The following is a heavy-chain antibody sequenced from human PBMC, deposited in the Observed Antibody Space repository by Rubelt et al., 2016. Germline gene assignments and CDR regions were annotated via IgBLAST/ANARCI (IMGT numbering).Heavy chain of an antibody. CDR3: ARFAIGGHSSGYLFDY. V-gene: IGHV1-2*02. D-gene: IGHD3-22*01. J-gene: IGHJ4*02. CDR2: INPNSGGT. CDR1: GYTFTGYY. Sequence: QVQLVQSGAEVKKPGASVKVSCKASGYTFTGYYMHWVRQAPGQGLEGMGWINPNSGGTNYAQRFQGRVIMARDTSISTAYMELSRLRSDDTAVYYCARFAIGGHSSGYLFDYWGQGTLVTVSS.